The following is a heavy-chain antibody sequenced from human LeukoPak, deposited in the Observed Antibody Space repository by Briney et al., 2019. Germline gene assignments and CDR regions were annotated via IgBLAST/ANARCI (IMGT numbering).Heavy chain of an antibody. CDR2: IYTSGST. V-gene: IGHV4-4*07. D-gene: IGHD6-19*01. CDR1: GGSISSYY. CDR3: AREGAVAGTPDY. J-gene: IGHJ4*02. Sequence: SETLSLTCTVSGGSISSYYWSWIRQPAGKGLEWIGRIYTSGSTNYNPSLKSRVTMSVDTSKNQFSLRLSSVTAADTAVYYCAREGAVAGTPDYWGQGTLVTVSS.